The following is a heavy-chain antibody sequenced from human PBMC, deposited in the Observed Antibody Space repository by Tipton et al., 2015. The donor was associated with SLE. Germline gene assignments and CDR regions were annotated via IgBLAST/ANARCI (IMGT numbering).Heavy chain of an antibody. D-gene: IGHD1-26*01. V-gene: IGHV4-39*01. CDR1: GGPIISSSHY. CDR3: ARRGVGATYWYFDL. Sequence: TLSLTCTVSGGPIISSSHYWGWIRQPPGKGLEYIGSIYYSGSPYYNPSLKSRVTISLDTSKNQFSLKLSSVTAADTAVYYCARRGVGATYWYFDLWGRGTLVTVSS. CDR2: IYYSGSP. J-gene: IGHJ2*01.